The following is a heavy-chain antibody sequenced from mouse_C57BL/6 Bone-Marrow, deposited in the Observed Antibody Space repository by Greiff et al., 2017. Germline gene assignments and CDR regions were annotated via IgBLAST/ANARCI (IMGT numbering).Heavy chain of an antibody. CDR1: GYSITSGYY. V-gene: IGHV3-6*01. CDR3: AREGGYDGYPYYAMDY. D-gene: IGHD2-3*01. CDR2: ISYAGSN. J-gene: IGHJ4*01. Sequence: ESGPGLVKPSQSLSLTCSVTGYSITSGYYWNWIRPFPGTKLEWMGYISYAGSNNYNSSLTTRISITRDTSKNQFFLKLNSVTTEDTATDYSAREGGYDGYPYYAMDYWGQGTSVTVSA.